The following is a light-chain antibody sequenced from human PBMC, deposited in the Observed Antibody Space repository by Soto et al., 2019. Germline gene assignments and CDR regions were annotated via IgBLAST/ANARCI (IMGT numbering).Light chain of an antibody. V-gene: IGKV2-28*01. CDR3: MQALEAPGT. CDR1: QSLLDSVGYTY. J-gene: IGKJ1*01. Sequence: DIVMTQSPLSLPVTPGEPASISCRSSQSLLDSVGYTYLDWYLQKPGQSPQLLIYLGSNRASGVPDRFSGSGSRTDFTLKISRVEAEDVGVYYCMQALEAPGTFRQGTKVQI. CDR2: LGS.